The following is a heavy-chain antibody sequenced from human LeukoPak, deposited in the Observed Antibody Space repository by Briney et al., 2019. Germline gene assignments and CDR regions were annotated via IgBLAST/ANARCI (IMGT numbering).Heavy chain of an antibody. CDR3: ARGGYSESFYNPRSYGMDV. V-gene: IGHV1-46*01. CDR1: GYTFTNYY. D-gene: IGHD3-10*01. Sequence: GGSVKVSCKASGYTFTNYYLHWVRQAPGQGLAWMGIINPSGGTTRYVEKFQGRVTMTRDTSASTVYMELSSLRSEDTAVYYCARGGYSESFYNPRSYGMDVWGQGTTVIVSS. CDR2: INPSGGTT. J-gene: IGHJ6*02.